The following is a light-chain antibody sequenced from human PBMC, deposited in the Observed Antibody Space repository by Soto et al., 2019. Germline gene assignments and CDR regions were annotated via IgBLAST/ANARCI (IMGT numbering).Light chain of an antibody. J-gene: IGKJ2*01. V-gene: IGKV3-15*01. Sequence: EIVMTQSPVTLSVSPGERATLSCRASQSVGSNLAWYQQKPGQAPRLLIYGAFTRATGIPARFSGSGSGTEFTLTISSLQSEDFAVYYCQHYNNWPPYTFGRGTKVDIK. CDR2: GAF. CDR1: QSVGSN. CDR3: QHYNNWPPYT.